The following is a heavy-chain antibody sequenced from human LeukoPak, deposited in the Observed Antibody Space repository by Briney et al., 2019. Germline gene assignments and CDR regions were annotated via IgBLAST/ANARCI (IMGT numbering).Heavy chain of an antibody. CDR2: IKQDGSEK. Sequence: PGGSLRLSCAASGFTFSSYWMTWVRQAPGKGLEWVANIKQDGSEKYYVDSVKGRFTISRDNAKNSLYLQMNSLRAEDTAVYYCARMIVLEYQWLVSRSPRGTFDIWGQGTMVIVSS. CDR3: ARMIVLEYQWLVSRSPRGTFDI. J-gene: IGHJ3*02. CDR1: GFTFSSYW. V-gene: IGHV3-7*01. D-gene: IGHD6-19*01.